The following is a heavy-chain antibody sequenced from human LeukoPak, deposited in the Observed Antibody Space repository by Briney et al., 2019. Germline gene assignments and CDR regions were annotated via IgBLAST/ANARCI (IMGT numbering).Heavy chain of an antibody. CDR2: IYSGGNK. Sequence: LSGGSLRLSCAASGFTVSSSYLSWVRQAPGKGLEWVSIIYSGGNKYYADSVKGRFTISRDNSKNTLYLQMNNLRAEDTAVYYCAMGVGPDYWGQGTLVTVSS. J-gene: IGHJ4*02. CDR3: AMGVGPDY. V-gene: IGHV3-53*01. D-gene: IGHD3-16*01. CDR1: GFTVSSSY.